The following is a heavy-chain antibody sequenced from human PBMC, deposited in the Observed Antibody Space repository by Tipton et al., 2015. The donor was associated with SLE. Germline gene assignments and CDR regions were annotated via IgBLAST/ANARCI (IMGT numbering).Heavy chain of an antibody. V-gene: IGHV3-23*01. Sequence: GSLRLSCVASGFTFNSYAMSWVRQAPGKGLEWVSAITGSGDRTYYIDSVKGRFTISRDNSKNSLYLQMNGLRAEDTAVYYCARSPVDYWNGYSAWGQGTLVAVSS. D-gene: IGHD3-3*01. CDR2: ITGSGDRT. CDR1: GFTFNSYA. J-gene: IGHJ4*02. CDR3: ARSPVDYWNGYSA.